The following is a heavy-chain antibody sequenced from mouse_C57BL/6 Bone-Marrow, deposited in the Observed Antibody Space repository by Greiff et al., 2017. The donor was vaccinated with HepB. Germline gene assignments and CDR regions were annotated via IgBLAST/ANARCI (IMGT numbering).Heavy chain of an antibody. D-gene: IGHD3-2*02. CDR1: GYTFTSYW. V-gene: IGHV1-50*01. CDR2: IDPSDSYT. Sequence: QVQLQQPGAELVKPGASVKLSCKASGYTFTSYWMQWVKQRPGQGLEWIGEIDPSDSYTNYNQKFKGKATLTVDTSSSTAYMQLSSLTSEDSAVYYCASEADRFAYWGQGTLVTVSA. J-gene: IGHJ3*01. CDR3: ASEADRFAY.